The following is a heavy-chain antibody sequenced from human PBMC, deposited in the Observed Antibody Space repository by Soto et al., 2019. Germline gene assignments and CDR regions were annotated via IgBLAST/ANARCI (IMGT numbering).Heavy chain of an antibody. CDR3: ARALNCGDSFDX. V-gene: IGHV4-30-2*01. D-gene: IGHD4-17*01. CDR2: TYYSGNT. CDR1: GGSISSVGYS. Sequence: SDTLSLTFAVSGGSISSVGYSWSWIRQPPGKGLEWIGYTYYSGNTYYNPSLKSRVNISVDGSQNQFSLELRSVTAADTAVYFCARALNCGDSFDXWGQGTLVTVSX. J-gene: IGHJ4*02.